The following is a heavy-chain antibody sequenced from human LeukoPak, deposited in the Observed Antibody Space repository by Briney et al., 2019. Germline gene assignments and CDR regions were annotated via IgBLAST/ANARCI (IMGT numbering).Heavy chain of an antibody. J-gene: IGHJ4*02. Sequence: GASVKVSCKVSGYTLTELSMHWVRQAPGKGLEWMGSFDPEDGETIYAQKFQGRATMTEDTSTDTAYMELSSLRSEDTAIYYCATDLTCSSTSCYVDYWGQGTLVTVSS. CDR3: ATDLTCSSTSCYVDY. D-gene: IGHD2-2*01. CDR1: GYTLTELS. CDR2: FDPEDGET. V-gene: IGHV1-24*01.